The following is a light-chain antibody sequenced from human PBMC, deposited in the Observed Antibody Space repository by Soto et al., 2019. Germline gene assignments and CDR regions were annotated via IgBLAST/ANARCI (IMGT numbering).Light chain of an antibody. CDR2: GAS. CDR3: QHYNDWPYAFT. J-gene: IGKJ3*01. V-gene: IGKV3-15*01. Sequence: EILMTQSPATLSVSPGERATLSCRASQSLRRNLAWYQQKPGQAPRLLIYGASTRASGVPARFSGSGSGTEFTLTISSLQSEDFALYYCQHYNDWPYAFTFGPRTKVDL. CDR1: QSLRRN.